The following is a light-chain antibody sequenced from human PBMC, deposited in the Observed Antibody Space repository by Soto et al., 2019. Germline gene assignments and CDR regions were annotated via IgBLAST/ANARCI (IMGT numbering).Light chain of an antibody. J-gene: IGKJ3*01. CDR2: GAS. CDR3: QQYNNWPPPT. V-gene: IGKV3-15*01. Sequence: EIVMTQSPATLSVSPGERATLSCRASQSVCNNLAWYQQKPGQAPRLLIYGASTRDTGIPARCSGSGSGTAFYLTISSLQSQEFAVYFCQQYNNWPPPTFGPGTKVDIK. CDR1: QSVCNN.